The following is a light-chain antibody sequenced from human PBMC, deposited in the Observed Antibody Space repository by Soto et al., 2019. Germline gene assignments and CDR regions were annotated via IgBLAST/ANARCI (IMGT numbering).Light chain of an antibody. CDR3: QQYNNWPPWT. J-gene: IGKJ1*01. CDR1: QSVSSN. Sequence: EIVMTQSPATLSVSPGERATLSCSASQSVSSNLAWYQQKPGQAPRLLIYGASTRATGIPARFSGSGSGTEFTLTISSLQSEDFAVYYCQQYNNWPPWTFGQVTKVEIK. CDR2: GAS. V-gene: IGKV3-15*01.